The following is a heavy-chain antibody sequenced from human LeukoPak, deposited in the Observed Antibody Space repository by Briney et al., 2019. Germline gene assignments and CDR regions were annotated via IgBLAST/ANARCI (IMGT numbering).Heavy chain of an antibody. D-gene: IGHD3-22*01. CDR2: INHSGST. CDR1: GGSFSGYY. J-gene: IGHJ3*02. V-gene: IGHV4-34*01. Sequence: KPSETLSLTCAVYGGSFSGYYWSWIRQPPGKGLEWIGEINHSGSTNYNPSLKSRVTISVDTSKNQFSLKLSSVTAADTAVYYCARGREWLLLRSAFDIWGQGTMVTVSS. CDR3: ARGREWLLLRSAFDI.